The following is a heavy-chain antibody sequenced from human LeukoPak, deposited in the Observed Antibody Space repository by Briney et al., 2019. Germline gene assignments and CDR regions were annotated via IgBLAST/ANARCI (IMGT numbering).Heavy chain of an antibody. Sequence: PSETLSLTCTVSGGSISSSSYYWGWIRQPPGKGLEWIGSIYYSGNTYYDPSLKSRVTISVDTSKNQFSLKLSSVTAADTAVYYCASPPARITIFGVVTPEHYYYYMDVWGKGTTVTVSS. CDR2: IYYSGNT. J-gene: IGHJ6*03. V-gene: IGHV4-39*01. CDR3: ASPPARITIFGVVTPEHYYYYMDV. D-gene: IGHD3-3*01. CDR1: GGSISSSSYY.